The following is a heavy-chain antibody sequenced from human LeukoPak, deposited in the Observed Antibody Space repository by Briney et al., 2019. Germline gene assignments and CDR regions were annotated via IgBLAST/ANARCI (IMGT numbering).Heavy chain of an antibody. CDR1: GFTFSSYG. CDR3: ANGRHYYDSSGYEVY. CDR2: IRYDGSNK. D-gene: IGHD3-22*01. Sequence: GGSLRLSCAASGFTFSSYGMHWVRQAPGKGLEWVAFIRYDGSNKYYADSVKGRSTISRDNSKNTLYLQMNSLRAEDTAVYYCANGRHYYDSSGYEVYWGQGTLVTVSS. V-gene: IGHV3-30*02. J-gene: IGHJ4*02.